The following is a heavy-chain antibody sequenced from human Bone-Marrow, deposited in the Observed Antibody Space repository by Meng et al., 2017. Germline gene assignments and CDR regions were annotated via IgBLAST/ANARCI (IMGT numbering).Heavy chain of an antibody. CDR2: INHSGST. V-gene: IGHV4-34*01. D-gene: IGHD3-10*01. Sequence: SETLSLTCAVYGGSFSGYYWSWIRQPPGKGLEWIGEINHSGSTNYNPSLKSRVTISVDTSKNQFSLKLSSVTAADTAVYYCARGLARRGTYYYGSGSYYTDNWFAPWGQGNQV. CDR3: ARGLARRGTYYYGSGSYYTDNWFAP. CDR1: GGSFSGYY. J-gene: IGHJ5*01.